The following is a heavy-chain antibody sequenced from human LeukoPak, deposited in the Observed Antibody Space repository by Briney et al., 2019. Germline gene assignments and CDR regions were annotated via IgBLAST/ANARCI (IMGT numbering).Heavy chain of an antibody. V-gene: IGHV3-74*01. CDR1: GLTFSSYW. Sequence: GGSLRLSCAASGLTFSSYWMHWVRQAPGKGLVWVSRINSDGSSTSYADSVKGRFTISRDNAKNTLYLQMNSLRAEDTAVYYCAIGDGLGELSSSFDYWGQGTLVTVSP. J-gene: IGHJ4*02. CDR2: INSDGSST. CDR3: AIGDGLGELSSSFDY. D-gene: IGHD3-16*02.